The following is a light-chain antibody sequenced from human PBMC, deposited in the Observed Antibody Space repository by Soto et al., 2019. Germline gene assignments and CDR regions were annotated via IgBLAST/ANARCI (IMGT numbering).Light chain of an antibody. CDR3: QQYASSPTWT. J-gene: IGKJ1*01. Sequence: IVMTQSPGTLSLSPGERATLCCRTGQSVSSSYLAWYQQKPGQAPRLLIYGASSRATGIPDRVSGSGFGTDFTLTISILEPEDFAVEYCQQYASSPTWTFGQGTKVDIK. CDR1: QSVSSSY. CDR2: GAS. V-gene: IGKV3-20*01.